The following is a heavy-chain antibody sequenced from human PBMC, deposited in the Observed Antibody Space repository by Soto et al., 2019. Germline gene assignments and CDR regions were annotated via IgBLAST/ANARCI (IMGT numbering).Heavy chain of an antibody. CDR3: ARDRVADRFVS. V-gene: IGHV4-59*01. CDR1: GGSISTYY. CDR2: IYYSGST. J-gene: IGHJ5*01. Sequence: QVQLQESGPGLVKPSETLSLTCTVSGGSISTYYWSWIRQPPGKGLEWIGYIYYSGSTNYNPSLHSRFAIFLDKSKNQFSLKLSSVTAADTAVYYCARDRVADRFVSGGQETLVNVSS. D-gene: IGHD3-3*01.